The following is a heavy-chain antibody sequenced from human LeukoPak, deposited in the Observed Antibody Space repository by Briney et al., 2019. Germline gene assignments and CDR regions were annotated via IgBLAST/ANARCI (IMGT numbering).Heavy chain of an antibody. CDR1: GFTFSFYW. D-gene: IGHD3-22*01. CDR3: ARDEHQYYSESSGRFDY. CDR2: IKRDGSEK. V-gene: IGHV3-7*04. J-gene: IGHJ4*02. Sequence: GGSLRLSCVASGFTFSFYWMGWVRQAPGKGLEWVANIKRDGSEKYYVDSARGRFTISRDNAKNSLYLQMNSLRAEDTAVYYCARDEHQYYSESSGRFDYWGQGTLVTVSS.